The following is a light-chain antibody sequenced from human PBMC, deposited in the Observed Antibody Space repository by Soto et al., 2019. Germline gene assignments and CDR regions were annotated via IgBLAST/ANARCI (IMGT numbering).Light chain of an antibody. CDR2: GAS. Sequence: EIVLTQSPATLSLSPGERATLSCRASQSVSSSYLAWYQQKPGQAPRLLIYGASSRATGIPDRFSGSGSGTDFTLTISNLEPEDFAMYYCQQYGRSPRTFGQGTKVDIK. CDR3: QQYGRSPRT. CDR1: QSVSSSY. J-gene: IGKJ1*01. V-gene: IGKV3-20*01.